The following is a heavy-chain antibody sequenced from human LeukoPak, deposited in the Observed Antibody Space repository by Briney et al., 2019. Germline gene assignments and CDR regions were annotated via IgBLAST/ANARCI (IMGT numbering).Heavy chain of an antibody. CDR1: GFTFNRYT. J-gene: IGHJ4*02. Sequence: GGSLRLSCTASGFTFNRYTMNWVRQAPGKGLEWVSSISSGNTYRYYADSVKGRFTISRDTAENSLFLQMDSLRAEDTALYYCARDSERRDGFSLYFFDYWGRGTPVTVSS. CDR3: ARDSERRDGFSLYFFDY. D-gene: IGHD5-24*01. CDR2: ISSGNTYR. V-gene: IGHV3-21*01.